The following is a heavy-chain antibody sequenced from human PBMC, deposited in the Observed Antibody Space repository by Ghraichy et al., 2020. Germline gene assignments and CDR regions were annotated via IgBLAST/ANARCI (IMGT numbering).Heavy chain of an antibody. Sequence: GGSLRLSCAASGFTSSNYGMNWVRQAPGKGLEWVSYISSSSSTIYYADSVKGRFTISRDNAKNSLYLQMNSLRDEDTAVYYCARAHIILLPAVTYMGDYIYYYGMDDWGQGTTVTVSS. CDR2: ISSSSSTI. D-gene: IGHD2-2*01. CDR3: ARAHIILLPAVTYMGDYIYYYGMDD. V-gene: IGHV3-48*02. J-gene: IGHJ6*02. CDR1: GFTSSNYG.